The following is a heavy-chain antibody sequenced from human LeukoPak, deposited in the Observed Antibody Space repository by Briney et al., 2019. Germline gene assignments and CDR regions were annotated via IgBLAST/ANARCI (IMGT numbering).Heavy chain of an antibody. CDR2: IYYSGST. J-gene: IGHJ5*02. D-gene: IGHD3-9*01. V-gene: IGHV4-59*01. Sequence: SGTLSLTCTVSGGSISSYYWSWIRQPPGKGLEWIGYIYYSGSTNYNPSLKSRVTVSVDTSKNQFSLKLSSVTAADTAVYYRARAPSVRCFDWSPHGVSWFDPWGQGTLVTVSS. CDR3: ARAPSVRCFDWSPHGVSWFDP. CDR1: GGSISSYY.